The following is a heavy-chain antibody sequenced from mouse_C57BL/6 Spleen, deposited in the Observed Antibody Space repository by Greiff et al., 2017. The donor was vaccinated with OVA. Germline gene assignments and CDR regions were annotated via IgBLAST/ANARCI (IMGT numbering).Heavy chain of an antibody. V-gene: IGHV14-3*01. CDR1: GFNIKNTY. D-gene: IGHD1-1*01. Sequence: VQLQQSVAELVRPGASVKLSCTASGFNIKNTYMQWVKQRPEQGLEWIGRIDPANGNTKYAPKFQGKATITADTSSNTAYLQLSSLTSEDTAIYYCARSRLDYFDYWGQGTTLTVSS. J-gene: IGHJ2*01. CDR2: IDPANGNT. CDR3: ARSRLDYFDY.